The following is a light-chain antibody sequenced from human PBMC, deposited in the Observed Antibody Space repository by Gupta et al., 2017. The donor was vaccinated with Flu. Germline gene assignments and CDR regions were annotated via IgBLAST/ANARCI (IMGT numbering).Light chain of an antibody. Sequence: EVVLTQSPATLSLSPGERATLSCRASQSVKGALAWYQQKPGQAPRLLVYDASNRAAGIPGKFSGSGSGTXFTLTIXNREPEDFAVYYCQHRDHWPITFGXGTKVDIK. CDR3: QHRDHWPIT. V-gene: IGKV3-11*01. CDR1: QSVKGA. J-gene: IGKJ4*01. CDR2: DAS.